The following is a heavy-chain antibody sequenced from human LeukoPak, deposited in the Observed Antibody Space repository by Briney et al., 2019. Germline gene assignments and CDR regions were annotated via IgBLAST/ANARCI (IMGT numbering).Heavy chain of an antibody. J-gene: IGHJ4*02. V-gene: IGHV3-30*02. CDR3: ARGDFWSTRDPFDY. CDR1: GFAFSSYG. D-gene: IGHD3-3*01. CDR2: IRYDGTNN. Sequence: PGGSLRLSCAASGFAFSSYGMHWVRQAPGKGLEWVAFIRYDGTNNYYGDSVKGRFTISRDNSKNTLYVQMNSLTAEDTAVYYCARGDFWSTRDPFDYWGQGTLVTVSS.